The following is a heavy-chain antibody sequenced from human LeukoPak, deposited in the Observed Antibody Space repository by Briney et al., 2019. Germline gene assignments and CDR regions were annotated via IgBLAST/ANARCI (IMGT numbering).Heavy chain of an antibody. D-gene: IGHD6-19*01. CDR3: ARGVSAVAGNYYYYYMDV. Sequence: GASVKVSCKASGYTFTSYCISWVRQAPGQGLEWMGWISAYNGNTNHAQKLQGRVTMTTDTSTSTAYMELRSLRSDDTAVYYCARGVSAVAGNYYYYYMDVWGKGTTVTVSS. CDR2: ISAYNGNT. V-gene: IGHV1-18*01. CDR1: GYTFTSYC. J-gene: IGHJ6*03.